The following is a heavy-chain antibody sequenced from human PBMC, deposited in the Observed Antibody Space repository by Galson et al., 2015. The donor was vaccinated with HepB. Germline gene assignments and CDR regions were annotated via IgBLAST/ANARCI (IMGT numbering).Heavy chain of an antibody. Sequence: ETLSLTCTVSGASISSYSWHWVRQPAGKGLEWIGRIYMSGSTTYNPSLKSRVTMSVDTSKNQFSLKLNSVTAADTAVCYCARGGYYYGSGTFYHYYYMDVWGKGTTVTVSS. J-gene: IGHJ6*03. D-gene: IGHD3-10*01. CDR1: GASISSYS. CDR3: ARGGYYYGSGTFYHYYYMDV. V-gene: IGHV4-4*07. CDR2: IYMSGST.